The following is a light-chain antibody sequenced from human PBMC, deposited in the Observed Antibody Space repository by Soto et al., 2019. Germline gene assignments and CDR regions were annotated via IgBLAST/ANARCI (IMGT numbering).Light chain of an antibody. J-gene: IGLJ1*01. CDR2: EVS. V-gene: IGLV2-14*01. CDR3: SSYTSRSTKV. Sequence: QPVLGQPASVYGSPGQSITISCTGTSRDVGGYNYVSWYQQHPGKAPKLMIYEVSYRPSGVSNRFSGSKSGNTASLTISGLQAEEEADYYCSSYTSRSTKVFGTGTKVTVL. CDR1: SRDVGGYNY.